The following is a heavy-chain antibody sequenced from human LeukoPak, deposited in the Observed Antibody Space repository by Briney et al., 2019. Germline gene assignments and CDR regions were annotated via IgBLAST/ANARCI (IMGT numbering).Heavy chain of an antibody. Sequence: SETLSLTCAVYGGSFSGCYWSWIRQPPGKGLEWIGEINHSGSTNYNPSLKSRVTISVDTSKNQFSLKLSSVTAADTAVYYCARGYEPGAFDIWGQGTMVTVSS. V-gene: IGHV4-34*01. CDR2: INHSGST. D-gene: IGHD3-3*01. CDR3: ARGYEPGAFDI. J-gene: IGHJ3*02. CDR1: GGSFSGCY.